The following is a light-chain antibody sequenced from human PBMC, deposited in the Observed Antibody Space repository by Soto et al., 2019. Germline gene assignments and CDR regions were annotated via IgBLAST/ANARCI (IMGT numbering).Light chain of an antibody. CDR1: QAIRND. V-gene: IGKV1-6*01. CDR3: LHDALFPYS. CDR2: GIS. Sequence: AIQMTQSPSSLSASVGDTVTFTCRASQAIRNDLGWFQQIPGKPPKLLIYGISILQTGVPSRFSGSGSGTDFTLNISGLQPEDFATYYCLHDALFPYSFGQRTRLEI. J-gene: IGKJ2*03.